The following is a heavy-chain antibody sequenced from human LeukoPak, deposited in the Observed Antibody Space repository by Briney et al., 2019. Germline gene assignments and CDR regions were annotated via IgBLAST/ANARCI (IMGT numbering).Heavy chain of an antibody. CDR2: IYQDGSKK. V-gene: IGHV3-7*03. CDR3: AWTNTFDV. CDR1: GYMFSNYW. J-gene: IGHJ6*04. D-gene: IGHD2/OR15-2a*01. Sequence: GGSLRLSCAACGYMFSNYWMNWVREALGKGVEWVANIYQDGSKKNYVDSVKGRFTISRDNAIDSLYLQMNNLRAEDTAVYYCAWTNTFDVWGKGATVTVFS.